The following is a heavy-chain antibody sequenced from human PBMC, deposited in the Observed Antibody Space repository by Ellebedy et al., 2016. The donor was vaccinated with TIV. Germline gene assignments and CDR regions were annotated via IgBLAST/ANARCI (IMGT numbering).Heavy chain of an antibody. D-gene: IGHD5-12*01. CDR3: ARFVRATKAFDI. Sequence: MPSETLSLPCTVSGGSISSSSYYWGWIRLPPGKGLEWIGNIYYSGSTYYNPSLQSRVTISVDTSKNQFFLRLNSVTAADTAVYYCARFVRATKAFDIWGQGTMVTVSS. CDR1: GGSISSSSYY. V-gene: IGHV4-39*07. CDR2: IYYSGST. J-gene: IGHJ3*02.